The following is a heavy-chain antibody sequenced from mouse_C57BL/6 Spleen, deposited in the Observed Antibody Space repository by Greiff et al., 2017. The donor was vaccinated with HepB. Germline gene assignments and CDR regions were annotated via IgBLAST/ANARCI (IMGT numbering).Heavy chain of an antibody. Sequence: SGAELVRPGASVKLSCTASGFNIKDDYMHWVKQRPEQGLEWIGWIDPENGDTEYASKFQGKATITADTSSNTAYLQLSSLTSEDTAVYYCTTGGGNYPYFDYWGQGTTLTVSS. CDR3: TTGGGNYPYFDY. CDR2: IDPENGDT. D-gene: IGHD2-1*01. J-gene: IGHJ2*01. V-gene: IGHV14-4*01. CDR1: GFNIKDDY.